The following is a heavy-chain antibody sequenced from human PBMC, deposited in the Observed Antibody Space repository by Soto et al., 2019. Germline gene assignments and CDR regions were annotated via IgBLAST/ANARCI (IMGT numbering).Heavy chain of an antibody. Sequence: AGGSLRLSCAASGFTFTNYALSWVRQAPGKTLEWLATMSGSGNRTYYADSVKGRLTLSRDSSKNTLSLLMSSLRAEDTAVYYCARAQEYRDSTGYSTRFDYWGRGTLVTVSS. CDR2: MSGSGNRT. J-gene: IGHJ4*02. CDR1: GFTFTNYA. CDR3: ARAQEYRDSTGYSTRFDY. V-gene: IGHV3-23*01. D-gene: IGHD3-22*01.